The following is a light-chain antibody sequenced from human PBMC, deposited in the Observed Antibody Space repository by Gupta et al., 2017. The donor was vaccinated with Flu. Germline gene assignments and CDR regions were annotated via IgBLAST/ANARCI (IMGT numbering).Light chain of an antibody. J-gene: IGLJ3*02. CDR3: QTWGAGFPV. Sequence: QLVLTQSPSASASPAASVRLTCTLSRGHSSYAVTCHQQQPGKGPRYMLKVNRDGSYTRGAGIPHRFSGSSSGSDRHFTISSLQSDDEAYYYCQTWGAGFPVFGGGTKLTVL. CDR1: RGHSSYA. CDR2: VNRDGSY. V-gene: IGLV4-69*02.